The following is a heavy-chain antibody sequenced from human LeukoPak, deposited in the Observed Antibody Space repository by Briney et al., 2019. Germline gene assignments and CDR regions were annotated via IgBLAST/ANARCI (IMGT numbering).Heavy chain of an antibody. CDR1: GYTFTSYG. Sequence: GAPVKVSCEASGYTFTSYGISWVRQAPGQGLEWMGWISAYNGNTNYAQKLQGRVTMTTDTSTSTAYMELRSLRSDDTAVYYCARGVWYCSSTSCPDAFDIWGQGTVVTVSS. CDR3: ARGVWYCSSTSCPDAFDI. J-gene: IGHJ3*02. V-gene: IGHV1-18*01. CDR2: ISAYNGNT. D-gene: IGHD2-2*01.